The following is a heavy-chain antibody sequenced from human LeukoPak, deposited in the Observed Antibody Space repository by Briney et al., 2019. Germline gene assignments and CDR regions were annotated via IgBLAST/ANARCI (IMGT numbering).Heavy chain of an antibody. V-gene: IGHV4-61*02. CDR2: IYTSGST. J-gene: IGHJ4*02. D-gene: IGHD3-22*01. CDR1: GVSLSSGSYY. Sequence: SETLSLTRTVFGVSLSSGSYYWSWIRQPAGKGLEWIGRIYTSGSTNYNPSLKSRVTISVDTSKNQFSLKLSSVTAADTAVYYCARYPAYDSSGRHYWGQGTLVTVSS. CDR3: ARYPAYDSSGRHY.